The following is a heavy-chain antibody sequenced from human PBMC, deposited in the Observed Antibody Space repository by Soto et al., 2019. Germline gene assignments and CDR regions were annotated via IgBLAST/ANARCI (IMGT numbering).Heavy chain of an antibody. D-gene: IGHD5-12*01. CDR2: ISYDGSNK. CDR3: ARDKARGYSGHKGHYDFDY. CDR1: GFTFSSYA. Sequence: QVQLVESGGGVVQPGRSLRLSCAASGFTFSSYAMHWVRQAPGKGLEWVAVISYDGSNKYYADSVKGRFTISRDNSKNTLYLQMNRLRDEDTGVDYCARDKARGYSGHKGHYDFDYWGQGTLVTVSS. J-gene: IGHJ4*02. V-gene: IGHV3-30-3*01.